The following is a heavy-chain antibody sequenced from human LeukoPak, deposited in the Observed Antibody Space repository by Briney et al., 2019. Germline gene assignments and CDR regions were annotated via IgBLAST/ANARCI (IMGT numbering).Heavy chain of an antibody. D-gene: IGHD5-24*01. CDR3: AKDIRRDGYNSALRYFDY. CDR1: GFTFDDYA. CDR2: ISWNSGSI. V-gene: IGHV3-9*01. Sequence: GGSLRLSCAASGFTFDDYAMHWVRHAPGKGLEWVSGISWNSGSIGYADSVKGRFTISRDNAKNSLYLQMNSLRAEDTALYYCAKDIRRDGYNSALRYFDYWGQGTLVTVSS. J-gene: IGHJ4*02.